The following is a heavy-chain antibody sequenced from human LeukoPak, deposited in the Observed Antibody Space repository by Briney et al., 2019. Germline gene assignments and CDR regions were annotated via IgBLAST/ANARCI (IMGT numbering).Heavy chain of an antibody. CDR2: INPSGGST. CDR3: ARDKTSSGWTGYYFDY. V-gene: IGHV1-46*01. J-gene: IGHJ4*02. CDR1: GYTFTSYY. D-gene: IGHD6-19*01. Sequence: GASVKVSCKASGYTFTSYYMHWVRQAPGQGLEWMGIINPSGGSTSYAQKFQGRVTMTRDTSTSTVYMELSSLRSEDTAVYYCARDKTSSGWTGYYFDYWGQGTLVTVSS.